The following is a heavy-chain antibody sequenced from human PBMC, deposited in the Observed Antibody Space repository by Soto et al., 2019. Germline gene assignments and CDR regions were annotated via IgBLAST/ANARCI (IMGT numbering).Heavy chain of an antibody. D-gene: IGHD3-3*01. CDR3: ARDGYYDFWSGYYPDNWFDP. CDR1: GGTFSSYA. Sequence: GSSVKVSCKASGGTFSSYAISWVLQAPGQGLEWMGGIIPIFGTANYAQKFQGRVTITADESTSTAYMELSSLRSEDTAVYYCARDGYYDFWSGYYPDNWFDPWGQGTLVTVSS. J-gene: IGHJ5*02. CDR2: IIPIFGTA. V-gene: IGHV1-69*13.